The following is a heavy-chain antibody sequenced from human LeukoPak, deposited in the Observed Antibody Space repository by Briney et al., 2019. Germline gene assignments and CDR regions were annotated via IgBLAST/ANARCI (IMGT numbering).Heavy chain of an antibody. V-gene: IGHV4-59*01. CDR1: GGSISSYY. J-gene: IGHJ6*03. CDR2: IYYSGST. CDR3: ARAPLGYSSGWYDRYYYMDV. D-gene: IGHD6-19*01. Sequence: SETLSLTCTVSGGSISSYYWSWIRQPPGKGLEWIGYIYYSGSTNYNPSLKSRVTISVDTSKNQFSLKLSSMTAADTAVYYCARAPLGYSSGWYDRYYYMDVWGKGTTVTVSS.